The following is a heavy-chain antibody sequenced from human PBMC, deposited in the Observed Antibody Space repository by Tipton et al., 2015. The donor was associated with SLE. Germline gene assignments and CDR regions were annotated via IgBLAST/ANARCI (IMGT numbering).Heavy chain of an antibody. CDR1: GGSISSYY. Sequence: GLVKPSETLSLTCTVSGGSISSYYWSWIRQPPGKGLEWIGYIYYSGSTNYNPSLKSRVTISVDTSGNQFSLNLSSVTASDTAVYYCARVVTVGAAHYYDIDVWGQGTRVTVSS. V-gene: IGHV4-59*08. D-gene: IGHD2-21*02. CDR3: ARVVTVGAAHYYDIDV. J-gene: IGHJ6*02. CDR2: IYYSGST.